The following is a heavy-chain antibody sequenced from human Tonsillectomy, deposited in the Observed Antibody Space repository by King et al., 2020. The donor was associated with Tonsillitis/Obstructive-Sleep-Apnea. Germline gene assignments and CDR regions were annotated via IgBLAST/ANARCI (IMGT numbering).Heavy chain of an antibody. CDR3: ARXXXXCSSTSCYAALWFDP. Sequence: VQLVESGGGVVQPGRSLRLSCAASGFTFSSYGMHWVRQAPGKGLEWVAVIWYDGSNKYYADSVKGRFTISRDNSKNTLYLQMNSLRAEDTAVYYCARXXXXCSSTSCYAALWFDPWGQGTLVTVSX. CDR1: GFTFSSYG. V-gene: IGHV3-33*01. D-gene: IGHD2-2*01. CDR2: IWYDGSNK. J-gene: IGHJ5*02.